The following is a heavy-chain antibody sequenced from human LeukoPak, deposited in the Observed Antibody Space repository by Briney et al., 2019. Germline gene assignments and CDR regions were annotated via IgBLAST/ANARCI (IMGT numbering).Heavy chain of an antibody. Sequence: VASVKVSCKASGGTFSSYAISWVRQAPGQGLEWMGGIIPIFGTANYAQKFQGRVTITADESTSTAYMELSRLRSDDTAVYYCARIGNKDYWGQGTLVTVSS. J-gene: IGHJ4*02. V-gene: IGHV1-69*13. CDR1: GGTFSSYA. CDR3: ARIGNKDY. CDR2: IIPIFGTA.